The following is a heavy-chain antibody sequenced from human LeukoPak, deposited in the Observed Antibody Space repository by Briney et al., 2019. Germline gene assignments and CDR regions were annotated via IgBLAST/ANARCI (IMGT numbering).Heavy chain of an antibody. D-gene: IGHD1-26*01. CDR3: ARLSFLGSYADAFDI. V-gene: IGHV5-51*07. J-gene: IGHJ3*02. Sequence: GESLKISCKGSGYSSTSYWIGWVHQIRGKGLEWMGIIYPGDSDTRYSPSFQGQVTISADKSISTAYLQWSSLKASDTAMYYCARLSFLGSYADAFDIWGQGTMVTVSS. CDR2: IYPGDSDT. CDR1: GYSSTSYW.